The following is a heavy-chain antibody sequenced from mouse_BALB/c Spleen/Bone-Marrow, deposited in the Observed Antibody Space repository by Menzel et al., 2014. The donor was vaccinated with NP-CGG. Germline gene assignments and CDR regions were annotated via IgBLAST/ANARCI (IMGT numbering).Heavy chain of an antibody. V-gene: IGHV2-9*02. Sequence: VQLVESGPGLVAPSQSLSITCTVSGFSLTTYGIHWVRQPPGKGLEWLGVIWAGGTTIYNSTLMSRLSISKDTSKSQVSLKMNSLQTDDTAIYYCAREGAYYRYIDYWGQGTTLTVSS. CDR2: IWAGGTT. CDR3: AREGAYYRYIDY. J-gene: IGHJ2*01. D-gene: IGHD2-14*01. CDR1: GFSLTTYG.